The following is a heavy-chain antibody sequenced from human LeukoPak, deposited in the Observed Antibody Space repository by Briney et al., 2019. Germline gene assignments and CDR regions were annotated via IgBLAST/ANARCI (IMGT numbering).Heavy chain of an antibody. CDR2: IYSDGSRT. V-gene: IGHV3-64D*06. Sequence: GGSLRLSCAASGFTFSDYWMHWVRQAPGKGLEYLSAIYSDGSRTYYADSVKGRFTISRDNSKNTLYFEMSSLRVEDTAVYYCVKSPGSGWPVWGQGTLLTVSS. D-gene: IGHD6-19*01. J-gene: IGHJ4*02. CDR1: GFTFSDYW. CDR3: VKSPGSGWPV.